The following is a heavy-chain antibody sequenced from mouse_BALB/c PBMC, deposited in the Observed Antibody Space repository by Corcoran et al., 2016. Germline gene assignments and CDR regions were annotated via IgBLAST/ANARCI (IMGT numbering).Heavy chain of an antibody. Sequence: QIQLVQFGPELKKPGETVKISCKASGYTFTNYGMNWVKQAPGKGLKWMGWINTYTGEPTYADDFKGRFAFSLETSASTAYLQINNLKNEDMATYFCARRGDEAWFAYWGQGTLVTVSA. V-gene: IGHV9-1*02. CDR1: GYTFTNYG. CDR2: INTYTGEP. J-gene: IGHJ3*01. CDR3: ARRGDEAWFAY.